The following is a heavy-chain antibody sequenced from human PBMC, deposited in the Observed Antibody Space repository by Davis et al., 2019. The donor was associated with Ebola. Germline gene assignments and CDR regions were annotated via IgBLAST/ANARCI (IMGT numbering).Heavy chain of an antibody. V-gene: IGHV4-34*01. CDR1: TGSFSGYY. CDR2: INHSGST. J-gene: IGHJ4*02. CDR3: ARRPGYYGSGSYYFLAPEDY. D-gene: IGHD3-10*01. Sequence: GSLRLSCAVYTGSFSGYYWSWIRQPPGKGLEWIGEINHSGSTNYNPSLKSRVTISVDTSKNQFSLKLSSVTAADTAVYYCARRPGYYGSGSYYFLAPEDYWGQGTLVTVSS.